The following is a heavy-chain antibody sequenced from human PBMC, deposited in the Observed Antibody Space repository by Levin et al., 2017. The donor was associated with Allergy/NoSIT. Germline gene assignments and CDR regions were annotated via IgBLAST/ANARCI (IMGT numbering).Heavy chain of an antibody. CDR1: GYTFTGYY. CDR2: INPKTGGT. Sequence: ASVKVSCKASGYTFTGYYIHWVRQTPGQGLEWMGWINPKTGGTKYAQKFRGTVTMTRDTSVSTVYMELRRLRSDDTAVYYCARERQQMAEYFDYWGQGSRVTVSS. CDR3: ARERQQMAEYFDY. J-gene: IGHJ4*02. V-gene: IGHV1-2*02. D-gene: IGHD5-24*01.